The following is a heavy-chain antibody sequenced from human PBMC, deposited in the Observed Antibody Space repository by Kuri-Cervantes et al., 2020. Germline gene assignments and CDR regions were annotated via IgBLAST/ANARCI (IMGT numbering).Heavy chain of an antibody. CDR1: GFAFSSYA. V-gene: IGHV3-30-3*01. J-gene: IGHJ3*02. D-gene: IGHD3-10*01. Sequence: GESLKISCAASGFAFSSYAMHWVRQAPGKGLEWVAVISYDGSNKYYADSVKGRFTISRDNAKNSLYLQMNSLRAEDTALYHCARSNLRAIAFDIWGRGTMVTVSS. CDR2: ISYDGSNK. CDR3: ARSNLRAIAFDI.